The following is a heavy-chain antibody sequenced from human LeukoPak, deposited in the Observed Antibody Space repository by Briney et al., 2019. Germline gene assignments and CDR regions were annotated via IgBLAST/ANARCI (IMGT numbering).Heavy chain of an antibody. CDR1: GFTFSSYS. CDR2: ISSSSSYI. V-gene: IGHV3-21*01. Sequence: GGSLRLSCAASGFTFSSYSMNWVRQAPGKGLEWVSSISSSSSYIYYADSVKGRFTISRDNSKNTLYLQMNSLRAEDTAVYYCAKKYSSSWYVWFDPWGQGTLVTVSS. J-gene: IGHJ5*02. D-gene: IGHD6-13*01. CDR3: AKKYSSSWYVWFDP.